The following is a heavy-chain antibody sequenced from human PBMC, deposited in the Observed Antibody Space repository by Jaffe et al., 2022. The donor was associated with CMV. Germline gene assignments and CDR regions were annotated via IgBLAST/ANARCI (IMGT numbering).Heavy chain of an antibody. CDR3: AKDRYYDSSGTGPGAFDI. D-gene: IGHD3-22*01. CDR2: ISGSGGST. J-gene: IGHJ3*02. Sequence: EVQLVESGGGLVQPGGSLRLSCAASGFTFSSYAMSWVRQAPGKGLEWVSAISGSGGSTYYADSVKGRFTISRDNSKNTLYLQMNSLRAEDTAVYYCAKDRYYDSSGTGPGAFDIWGQGTMVTVSS. V-gene: IGHV3-23*04. CDR1: GFTFSSYA.